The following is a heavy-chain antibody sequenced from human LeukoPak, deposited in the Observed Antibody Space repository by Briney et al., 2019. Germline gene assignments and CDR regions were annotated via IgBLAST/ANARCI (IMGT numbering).Heavy chain of an antibody. Sequence: SETLSLTCTVSGGSISSYYWSWIRQPPGRGLEWIGYIYYSGSTNYNPSLKSRVTISVDTSKNQFSLKLSSVTAADTAVYYCARDRGPYDSSGYLGYWGQGTLVTVPP. CDR3: ARDRGPYDSSGYLGY. D-gene: IGHD3-22*01. CDR2: IYYSGST. CDR1: GGSISSYY. V-gene: IGHV4-59*01. J-gene: IGHJ4*02.